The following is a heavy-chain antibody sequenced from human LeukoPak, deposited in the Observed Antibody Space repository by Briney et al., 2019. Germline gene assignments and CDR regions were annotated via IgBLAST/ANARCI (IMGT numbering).Heavy chain of an antibody. J-gene: IGHJ4*02. CDR1: GGSISSYY. CDR2: IYYSGST. D-gene: IGHD3-22*01. V-gene: IGHV4-39*07. Sequence: PSETLSLTCTVSGGSISSYYWGWIRQPPGKGLEWIGSIYYSGSTYYNPSLKSRVTISVDTSKNQFSLKLSSVTAADTAVYYCASLSSNYYDSSGYYLDYWGQGTLVTVSS. CDR3: ASLSSNYYDSSGYYLDY.